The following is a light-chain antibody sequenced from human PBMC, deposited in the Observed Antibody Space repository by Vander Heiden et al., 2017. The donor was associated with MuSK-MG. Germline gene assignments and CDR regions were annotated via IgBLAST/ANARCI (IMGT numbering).Light chain of an antibody. V-gene: IGKV3-15*01. J-gene: IGKJ1*01. CDR3: QQYNSWPT. Sequence: EIVMTQSPAALSVSPGERVTLSCRASQSVSSDLAWYQQKPGQAPRLLIYGASTRTTDIPARFSGSGSGTEFTLTISSLQSEDFAVYYWQQYNSWPTFGQGTKVEIK. CDR1: QSVSSD. CDR2: GAS.